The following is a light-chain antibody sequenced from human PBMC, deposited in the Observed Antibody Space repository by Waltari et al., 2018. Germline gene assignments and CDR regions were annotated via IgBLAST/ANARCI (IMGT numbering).Light chain of an antibody. Sequence: QSVLTQPPSASGTPGQRVTISCSGSSSNIGSNYVYWYQQLSGTAPKLLIYRNYKRPSGVPGRVSGSKAGTSASLAISGLRSEDEADYCCAAWDDSLRGVVFGGGTKLTVL. CDR1: SSNIGSNY. J-gene: IGLJ2*01. CDR3: AAWDDSLRGVV. CDR2: RNY. V-gene: IGLV1-47*01.